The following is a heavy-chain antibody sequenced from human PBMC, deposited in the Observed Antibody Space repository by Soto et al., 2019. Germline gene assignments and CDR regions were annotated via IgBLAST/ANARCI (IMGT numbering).Heavy chain of an antibody. CDR2: ISGSGGST. CDR1: GFTFSSYA. D-gene: IGHD6-19*01. Sequence: EVQLLESGGGLVQPGGSLRLSCAASGFTFSSYAMSWVRQAPGKGLEWVSAISGSGGSTYYADSVKGRFTTSRDNSKNTLYLQMNSLRAEDTAVYYCAKCLSLGGWLFDYWGQGTLVTVSS. CDR3: AKCLSLGGWLFDY. V-gene: IGHV3-23*01. J-gene: IGHJ4*02.